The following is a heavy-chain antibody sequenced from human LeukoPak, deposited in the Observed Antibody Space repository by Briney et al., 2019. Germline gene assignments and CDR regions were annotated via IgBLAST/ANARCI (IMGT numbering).Heavy chain of an antibody. Sequence: GGSLRLSCAASGFNFNGYAMSWVRQAPGKGPEWVSAITGGADTTYYADPVKGRFTISRDNSRNTLFLQMNRLRAEDTALYYCAKAVYSHGLLDSWGQGTLLTVSS. V-gene: IGHV3-23*01. CDR1: GFNFNGYA. CDR2: ITGGADTT. CDR3: AKAVYSHGLLDS. D-gene: IGHD1-26*01. J-gene: IGHJ4*02.